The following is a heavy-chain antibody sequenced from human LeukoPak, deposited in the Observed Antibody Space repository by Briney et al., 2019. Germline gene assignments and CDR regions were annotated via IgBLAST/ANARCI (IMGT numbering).Heavy chain of an antibody. CDR3: VKDNREEDWFDP. J-gene: IGHJ5*02. Sequence: RGSLSLSCSASGFTFRKYSMHWVRQGPGKGLEYVSAISSNGHTYYADSVKGRFTISRDNSKSTLYLQMSSLRPGDTAVYYCVKDNREEDWFDPWGQGNLVTVSS. CDR2: ISSNGHT. V-gene: IGHV3-64D*09. CDR1: GFTFRKYS. D-gene: IGHD2/OR15-2a*01.